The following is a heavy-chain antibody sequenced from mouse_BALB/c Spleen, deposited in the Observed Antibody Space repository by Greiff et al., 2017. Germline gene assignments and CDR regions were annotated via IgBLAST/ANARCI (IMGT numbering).Heavy chain of an antibody. V-gene: IGHV1-15*01. CDR1: GYTFTDYE. CDR2: IDPETGGT. Sequence: QVQLKESGAELVRPGASVTLSCKASGYTFTDYEMHWVKQTPVHGLEWIGAIDPETGGTAYNQKFKGKATLTADKSSSTAYMELRSLTSEDSAVYYCTREQGYYYGSSYDYWGQGTTLTVSS. D-gene: IGHD1-1*01. J-gene: IGHJ2*01. CDR3: TREQGYYYGSSYDY.